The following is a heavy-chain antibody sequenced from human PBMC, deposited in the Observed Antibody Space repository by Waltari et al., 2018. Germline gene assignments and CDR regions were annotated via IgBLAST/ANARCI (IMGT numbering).Heavy chain of an antibody. D-gene: IGHD1-1*01. CDR3: ARGSGYFFDY. J-gene: IGHJ4*02. V-gene: IGHV3-23*01. CDR1: AFTFSSYA. CDR2: VGSGGST. Sequence: EVQLLESGGGLVQPGGSLRLSCAASAFTFSSYAMRWVRQAPGKGREWVATVGSGGSTYYADSVKGRFTISKDSPQNTLYLQMSSLRAEDMAVYYCARGSGYFFDYWGQGTLVTVSS.